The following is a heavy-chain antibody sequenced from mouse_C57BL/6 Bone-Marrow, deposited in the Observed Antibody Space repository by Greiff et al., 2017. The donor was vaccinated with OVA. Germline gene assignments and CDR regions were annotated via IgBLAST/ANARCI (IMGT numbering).Heavy chain of an antibody. J-gene: IGHJ4*01. CDR3: ARRGYADAMDY. D-gene: IGHD2-2*01. CDR1: GYTFTSYW. Sequence: QVQLKQPGAELVRPGSSVKLSCKASGYTFTSYWLHWVKQRPIQGLEWIGNIDPSDSEPHYTQKFKDKATLTVDKSSSTASMQLSSLTSEDSAVYYCARRGYADAMDYWGQGTSVTVSS. V-gene: IGHV1-52*01. CDR2: IDPSDSEP.